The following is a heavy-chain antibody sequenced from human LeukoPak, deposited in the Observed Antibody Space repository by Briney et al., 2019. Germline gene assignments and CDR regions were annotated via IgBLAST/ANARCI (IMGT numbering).Heavy chain of an antibody. CDR1: GGSISSGGYS. D-gene: IGHD1-7*01. CDR2: IYHSGST. J-gene: IGHJ4*02. Sequence: SQTLSLTCAVSGGSISSGGYSWSWIRQPPGKGLEWIGYIYHSGSTYYNPSLKSRATISVDRSKNQFSLKLSSVTAADTAVYYCARAGNTPHWGQGTLVTVSS. CDR3: ARAGNTPH. V-gene: IGHV4-30-2*01.